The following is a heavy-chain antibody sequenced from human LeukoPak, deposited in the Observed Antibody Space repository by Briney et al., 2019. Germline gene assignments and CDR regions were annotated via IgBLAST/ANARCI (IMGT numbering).Heavy chain of an antibody. CDR1: GFTFTNYA. J-gene: IGHJ4*02. V-gene: IGHV3-23*01. CDR2: ISNNGGST. Sequence: GGSLRLSCAASGFTFTNYALSGVGQAPGKGLDGVSPISNNGGSTYYADSVKGRFTISRDNSKNTLYLQMNSLRAEDTAVYYCAREAEELLWFGDLADSWGQGTLVTVSS. D-gene: IGHD3-10*01. CDR3: AREAEELLWFGDLADS.